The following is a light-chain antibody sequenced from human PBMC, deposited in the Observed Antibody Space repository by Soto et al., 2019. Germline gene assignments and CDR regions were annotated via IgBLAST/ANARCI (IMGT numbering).Light chain of an antibody. V-gene: IGKV1-39*01. Sequence: DIQMTQSPSFLSASVGDRVTISCQASQAINTYLNWYQQKPGKAPKLLIYGTSDLQNGVPSRFSGGGSGTDFTLTICSLQPVDFATYYCQQSYSTLLITFGQGTRLEV. CDR3: QQSYSTLLIT. CDR2: GTS. J-gene: IGKJ5*01. CDR1: QAINTY.